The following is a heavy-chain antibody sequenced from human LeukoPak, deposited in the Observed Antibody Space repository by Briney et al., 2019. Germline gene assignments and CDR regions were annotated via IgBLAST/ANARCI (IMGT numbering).Heavy chain of an antibody. D-gene: IGHD4-17*01. CDR2: IRSKAYGGTT. Sequence: GGSLRLSCTASGFTFGDYAMSWVRQAPGKGLEWVGFIRSKAYGGTTEYAASVKGRFTISRDDSKSIAYLQMNSLKTEDTAVYYCTRNDYGDFQFDYGMTSGAKGPRSPSP. V-gene: IGHV3-49*04. CDR1: GFTFGDYA. J-gene: IGHJ6*02. CDR3: TRNDYGDFQFDYGMTS.